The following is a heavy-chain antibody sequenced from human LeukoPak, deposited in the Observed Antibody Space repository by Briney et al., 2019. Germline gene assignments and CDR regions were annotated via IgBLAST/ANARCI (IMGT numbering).Heavy chain of an antibody. D-gene: IGHD3-22*01. CDR3: ARDRYDSSGYLGYDY. CDR1: GFTVSSNY. V-gene: IGHV3-53*01. CDR2: IYSGGST. J-gene: IGHJ4*02. Sequence: PGGSLRLSCAASGFTVSSNYMSWVRQAPGKGLAWVSVIYSGGSTYYADSVKGRFTISRDNSKNTLYLQMNSLRAEDTAVYYCARDRYDSSGYLGYDYWGQGTLVTVSS.